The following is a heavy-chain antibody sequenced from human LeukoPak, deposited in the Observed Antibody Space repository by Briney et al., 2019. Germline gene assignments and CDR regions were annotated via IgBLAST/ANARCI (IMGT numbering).Heavy chain of an antibody. CDR1: GFTFSNYW. J-gene: IGHJ4*02. Sequence: GGSLRLSCAASGFTFSNYWMGWVRQAPGKRPEWVANMNIDGSKKYYADSVKGRFTIPRDNARNSVYLQMNSLRVEDTAVYYCARDPVEWELLLDCWGQGTLVTVSS. CDR3: ARDPVEWELLLDC. CDR2: MNIDGSKK. V-gene: IGHV3-7*01. D-gene: IGHD1-26*01.